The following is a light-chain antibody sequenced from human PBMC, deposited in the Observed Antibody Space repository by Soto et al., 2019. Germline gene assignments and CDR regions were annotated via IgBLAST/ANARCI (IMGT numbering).Light chain of an antibody. V-gene: IGKV3-20*01. CDR1: QSVSSSY. J-gene: IGKJ2*01. CDR3: QQYGSSST. Sequence: EIVLTQSPGTLSLSPGERATLSCRASQSVSSSYLAWYQQKPGQAPRLVIYGASSRATGIPDRFSGSGSGTDFTLTISRLEPEDFAVYYCQQYGSSSTFGQGTKLEIK. CDR2: GAS.